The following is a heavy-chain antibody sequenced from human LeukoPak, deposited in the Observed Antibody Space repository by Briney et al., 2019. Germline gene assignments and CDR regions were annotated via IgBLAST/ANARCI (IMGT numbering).Heavy chain of an antibody. CDR3: AKTAQTATLDY. V-gene: IGHV3-33*06. Sequence: GGALRLSCVPSGFTFSTEGMRWVRQAPGEGREWVGVIWYDGTRNFYAHLMKGRFTIYRDNSKNTVYLQTTSVKGEDTGVYYCAKTAQTATLDYWGQGTLVTVSS. CDR1: GFTFSTEG. D-gene: IGHD2-15*01. CDR2: IWYDGTRN. J-gene: IGHJ4*02.